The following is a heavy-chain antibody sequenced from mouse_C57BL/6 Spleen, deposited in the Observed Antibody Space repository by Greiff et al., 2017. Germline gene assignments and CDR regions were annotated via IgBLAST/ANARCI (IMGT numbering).Heavy chain of an antibody. Sequence: QVQLQQPGAELVRPGSSVKLSCKASGYTFTSYWMHWVKQRPIQGLEWIGNIDPSDSETHYNQKFKDKATLTVDKSSSTAYMQLSSLTSEDSAVXYCARSRYYYGSSYEGYAMDYWGQGTSVTVSS. CDR2: IDPSDSET. CDR1: GYTFTSYW. CDR3: ARSRYYYGSSYEGYAMDY. D-gene: IGHD1-1*01. J-gene: IGHJ4*01. V-gene: IGHV1-52*01.